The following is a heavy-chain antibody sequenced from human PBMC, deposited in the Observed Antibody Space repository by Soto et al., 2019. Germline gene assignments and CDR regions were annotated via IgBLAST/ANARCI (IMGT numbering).Heavy chain of an antibody. CDR2: ISYDGSNK. Sequence: QVQLVESGGGVVQPGRSLRLSCAASGFTFSSYGMHWVRQAPGKGLEWVAVISYDGSNKYYADSVKGRFTISRDNSKNTLYLQLNSLRAEDTAVYYCAKAPMWSGYYRAYFDYWGQGTLVTVSS. D-gene: IGHD3-3*01. CDR1: GFTFSSYG. J-gene: IGHJ4*02. CDR3: AKAPMWSGYYRAYFDY. V-gene: IGHV3-30*18.